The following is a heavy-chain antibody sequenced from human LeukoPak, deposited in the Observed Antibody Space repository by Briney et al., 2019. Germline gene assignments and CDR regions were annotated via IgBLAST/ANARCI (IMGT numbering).Heavy chain of an antibody. Sequence: TSETLSLTCTVSGGSINTNYWSWIRQPPGRGLEWIGYIYSNGGSSYNPSLKSRATISVDTSKNQFSLKVKSVTAADTAVYYCARLGRLHWFDPWGQGTLVTVSS. CDR3: ARLGRLHWFDP. CDR1: GGSINTNY. CDR2: IYSNGGS. V-gene: IGHV4-59*01. J-gene: IGHJ5*02. D-gene: IGHD4-11*01.